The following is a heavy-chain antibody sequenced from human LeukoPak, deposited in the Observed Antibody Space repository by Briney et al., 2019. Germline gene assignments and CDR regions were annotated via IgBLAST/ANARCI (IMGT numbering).Heavy chain of an antibody. Sequence: PGGSLRLSCAASGFTFSSYAMSWVRQAPGKGLEWVSAISGSGDSTYYADSVKGRFTISRDNSKNTLYLQMNSLRAEDTAVYYCGVDIVVVPGAPNWFDPWGQGTLVASSS. CDR1: GFTFSSYA. J-gene: IGHJ5*02. V-gene: IGHV3-23*01. CDR3: GVDIVVVPGAPNWFDP. D-gene: IGHD2-2*01. CDR2: ISGSGDST.